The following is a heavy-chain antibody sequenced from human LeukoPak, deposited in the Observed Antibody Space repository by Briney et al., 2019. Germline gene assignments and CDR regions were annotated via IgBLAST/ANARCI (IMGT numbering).Heavy chain of an antibody. CDR2: IYSGGST. J-gene: IGHJ3*02. V-gene: IGHV3-53*01. D-gene: IGHD4-17*01. CDR3: ARASDYGNAFDI. CDR1: GFTVSSNY. Sequence: PGGSLRLSCAPSGFTVSSNYMSWVRQAPGKGLEWVSVIYSGGSTYYADSVEGRFTISRDNSKNTLYLQMNSLRAEDTAVYYCARASDYGNAFDIWGQGTMVTVSS.